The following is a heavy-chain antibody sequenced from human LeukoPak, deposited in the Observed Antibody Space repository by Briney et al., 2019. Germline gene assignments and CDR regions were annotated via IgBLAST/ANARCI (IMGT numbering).Heavy chain of an antibody. CDR2: ISAYNGNT. V-gene: IGHV1-18*01. CDR1: GYTFTSYG. CDR3: ARHGSGSYAHGMDV. J-gene: IGHJ6*02. Sequence: ALVKVSCKASGYTFTSYGISWVRQAPGQGLEWMGWISAYNGNTNYAQKLQGRVTMTTDTSTSTAYMELRSLRSDDTAVYYCARHGSGSYAHGMDVWGQGTTVTVSS. D-gene: IGHD3-10*01.